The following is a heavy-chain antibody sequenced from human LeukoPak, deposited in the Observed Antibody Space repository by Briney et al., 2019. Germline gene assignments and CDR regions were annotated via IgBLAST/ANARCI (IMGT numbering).Heavy chain of an antibody. V-gene: IGHV1-58*01. D-gene: IGHD2-21*02. CDR2: IVVGSGNT. Sequence: SVKVSCKASGFTFISSAVQRVRQARGQRLEWIGWIVVGSGNTNYAQKFQERVTITRDMSTSTAYMELSSLRSEDTAVYYCAATVVVTADAFDIWGQGTMVTVSS. J-gene: IGHJ3*02. CDR3: AATVVVTADAFDI. CDR1: GFTFISSA.